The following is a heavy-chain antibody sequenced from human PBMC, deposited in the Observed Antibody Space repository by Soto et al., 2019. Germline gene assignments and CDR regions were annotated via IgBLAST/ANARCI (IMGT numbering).Heavy chain of an antibody. CDR3: ARPLGSSGGSCYY. Sequence: GGSLRLSCAASGFTFSSYSMNWARQAPGKGLEWLSYINSDSKTIYYADSVKGRFTISRDNAKNSLYLQINSLRDEDTAVYYCARPLGSSGGSCYYWGQGTLVTVSS. J-gene: IGHJ4*02. D-gene: IGHD2-15*01. CDR2: INSDSKTI. V-gene: IGHV3-48*02. CDR1: GFTFSSYS.